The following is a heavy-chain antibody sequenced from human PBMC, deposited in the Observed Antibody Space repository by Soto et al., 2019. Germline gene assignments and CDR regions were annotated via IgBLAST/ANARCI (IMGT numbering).Heavy chain of an antibody. J-gene: IGHJ4*02. CDR1: GFTFSSYG. CDR3: ARQAQHYYFDY. D-gene: IGHD3-3*02. V-gene: IGHV3-33*01. Sequence: QVQLVESGGGVVQPGRSLRLSCAASGFTFSSYGMHWVRQAPGKGLEWVAVIWYDGSNKYYADSVKGRFTISRDNSKNTRYLQMNSLRAEDTAVYYFARQAQHYYFDYWGQGTLVTVSS. CDR2: IWYDGSNK.